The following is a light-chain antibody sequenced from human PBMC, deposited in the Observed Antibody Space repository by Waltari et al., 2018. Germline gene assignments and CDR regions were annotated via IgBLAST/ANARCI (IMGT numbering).Light chain of an antibody. J-gene: IGLJ2*01. V-gene: IGLV7-46*01. Sequence: QAVVTQEPSLTVSPGGTVTLTCGSSSGAVTSGHYPYWFQQKPGPAPRTLIFDTNNKHSWTPARFIGSLLGGKAALTLSGAQPEDEAVYYCLISSDDARVFGGGTKLTVL. CDR1: SGAVTSGHY. CDR2: DTN. CDR3: LISSDDARV.